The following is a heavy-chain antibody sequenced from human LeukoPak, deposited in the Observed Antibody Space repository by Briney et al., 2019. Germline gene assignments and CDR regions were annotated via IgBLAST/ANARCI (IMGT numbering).Heavy chain of an antibody. D-gene: IGHD3-22*01. J-gene: IGHJ4*02. V-gene: IGHV5-10-1*01. CDR3: ARQDYYDSSGYYYDY. CDR1: GYSFTSYW. CDR2: IDPSDSCT. Sequence: NRGESLKISCKGSGYSFTSYWISWVRQMPGKGLEWMGRIDPSDSCTNYSPSFQGHVTISADKSISTAYLQWSSLKASDTAMYYCARQDYYDSSGYYYDYWGQGTLVTVSS.